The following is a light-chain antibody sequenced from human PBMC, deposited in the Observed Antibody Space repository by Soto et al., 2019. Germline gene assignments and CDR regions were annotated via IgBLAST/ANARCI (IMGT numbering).Light chain of an antibody. CDR1: QSINSNS. V-gene: IGKV3D-20*02. CDR3: QQRSNWPIN. Sequence: EIVLTQSPDTLSLSPVEIATLYFISSQSINSNSLAWYQQKPGQAPRVFIFGASTRATGTPDRFSGRGSGTDFTLTISSLEPEDFAVYYCQQRSNWPINCGQGTRREIK. J-gene: IGKJ5*01. CDR2: GAS.